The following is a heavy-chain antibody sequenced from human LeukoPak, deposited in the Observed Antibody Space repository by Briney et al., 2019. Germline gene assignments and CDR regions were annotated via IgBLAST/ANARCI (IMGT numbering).Heavy chain of an antibody. Sequence: PSETLSLTCAVYGGSFSAYYWSWIRQPPGKGLEWIGEINHSGSTNYNPSLKSRVTISVDTSKNQVSLRLSSVTAADTAVYYCASGHYDSSGYYYPFDYWGQGTLVTVSS. CDR3: ASGHYDSSGYYYPFDY. CDR1: GGSFSAYY. D-gene: IGHD3-22*01. V-gene: IGHV4-34*01. CDR2: INHSGST. J-gene: IGHJ4*02.